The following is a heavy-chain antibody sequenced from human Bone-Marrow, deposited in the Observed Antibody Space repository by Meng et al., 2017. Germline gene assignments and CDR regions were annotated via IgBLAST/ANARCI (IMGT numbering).Heavy chain of an antibody. CDR1: GGSISSYY. V-gene: IGHV4-4*07. D-gene: IGHD1-14*01. CDR2: IYTSGST. J-gene: IGHJ4*02. Sequence: SETLSLTCTVSGGSISSYYGSWIRQPAGKGLEWIGRIYTSGSTNYNPALKSRVTMPVDTSKNQFSLKLSSVTAADTAVYYCARSRTKVPPDYWGQGTRVTVSS. CDR3: ARSRTKVPPDY.